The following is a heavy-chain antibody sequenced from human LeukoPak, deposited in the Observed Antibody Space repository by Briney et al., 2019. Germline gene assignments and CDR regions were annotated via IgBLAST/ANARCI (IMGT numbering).Heavy chain of an antibody. Sequence: PGGSLRLPCAASGFTFSSFAMHWLRQAPGKGLEWVAVITYDGNNKYYADSVKGRFTISRDNSKNTLYLQMNSLRSEDTAVYYCAKNYGDYYYYGMDVWGQGTTVTVSS. CDR3: AKNYGDYYYYGMDV. CDR2: ITYDGNNK. J-gene: IGHJ6*02. V-gene: IGHV3-30*01. D-gene: IGHD4-17*01. CDR1: GFTFSSFA.